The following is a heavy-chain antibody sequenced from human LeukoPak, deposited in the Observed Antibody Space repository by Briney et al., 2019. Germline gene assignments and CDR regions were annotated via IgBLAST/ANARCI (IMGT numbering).Heavy chain of an antibody. V-gene: IGHV3-23*01. CDR3: TRAPYSSGWYTVDF. D-gene: IGHD6-19*01. Sequence: GGSLRLSCAASGFAFSSYAMSWVRQPPGKGLEWVSVISRRDDYTYYADSVKGRFTISRDNAKNSLYLQMDSLRDEDTAVYYCTRAPYSSGWYTVDFWGQGTLVTVSS. J-gene: IGHJ4*02. CDR2: ISRRDDYT. CDR1: GFAFSSYA.